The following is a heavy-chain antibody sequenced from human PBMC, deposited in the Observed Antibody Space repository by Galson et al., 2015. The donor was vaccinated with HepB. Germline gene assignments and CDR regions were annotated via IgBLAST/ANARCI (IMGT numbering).Heavy chain of an antibody. CDR2: ISVYNGNT. D-gene: IGHD6-13*01. CDR1: GYTFTSYG. V-gene: IGHV1-18*01. CDR3: ARARSSSWEYYYYYYMDV. J-gene: IGHJ6*03. Sequence: SVKVSCKASGYTFTSYGISWVRQAPGQGLEWMGWISVYNGNTNYAQKLQGRVTMTTDTSTSTAYMELRSLRSDDTAVYYCARARSSSWEYYYYYYMDVWGKGTTVTVSS.